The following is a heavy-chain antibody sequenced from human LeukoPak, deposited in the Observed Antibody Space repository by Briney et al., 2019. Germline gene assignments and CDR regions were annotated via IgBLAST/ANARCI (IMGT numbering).Heavy chain of an antibody. CDR3: AKDETGYSSGWSYYYYYGMDV. J-gene: IGHJ6*02. V-gene: IGHV3-23*01. Sequence: GGSLRLSCAASGFTFSSYAMSWVRQAPGKGLEWVSAISGSGGSTYYADSVKGRFTISRDNSKNTLYLQMNSLRAKDTAVYYCAKDETGYSSGWSYYYYYGMDVWGQGTTVTVSS. CDR1: GFTFSSYA. D-gene: IGHD6-19*01. CDR2: ISGSGGST.